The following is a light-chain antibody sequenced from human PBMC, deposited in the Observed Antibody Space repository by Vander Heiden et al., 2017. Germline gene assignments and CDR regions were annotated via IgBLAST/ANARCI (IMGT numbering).Light chain of an antibody. J-gene: IGKJ1*01. CDR2: GAS. CDR1: QSALYSSNNKNY. V-gene: IGKV4-1*01. Sequence: DIVMTQSPDSLAVSLVERATINCKSSQSALYSSNNKNYLAWYQQKPGKAPKLLIYGASTRESGVPDRFSGSGSGTDFTLTISSLQAEDVAVYYCQQYYSNPWTFGQGTKVEIK. CDR3: QQYYSNPWT.